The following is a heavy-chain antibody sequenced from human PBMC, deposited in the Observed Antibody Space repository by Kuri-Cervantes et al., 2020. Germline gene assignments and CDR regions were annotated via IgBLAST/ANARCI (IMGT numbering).Heavy chain of an antibody. V-gene: IGHV1-69*13. CDR1: GYSFTGYY. D-gene: IGHD2-2*01. CDR3: ARVLGYCSSTSCYSYYYYYGMDV. Sequence: SVKVSCKTSGYSFTGYYLHWVRQAPGQGLEWMGGIIPIFGTANYAQKFQGRVTITADESTSTAYMELSSLRSEDTAVYYCARVLGYCSSTSCYSYYYYYGMDVWGQGTTVTVSS. J-gene: IGHJ6*02. CDR2: IIPIFGTA.